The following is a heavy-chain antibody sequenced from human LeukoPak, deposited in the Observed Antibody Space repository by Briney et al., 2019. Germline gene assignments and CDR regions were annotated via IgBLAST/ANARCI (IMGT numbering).Heavy chain of an antibody. CDR2: MKGDGSEK. Sequence: GGSLRLSCAASGFSFSNYWMTWVRQAPGEGLEWVANMKGDGSEKHYMDSVKGRFTISRDNAKSSLYLQMNSLRAEDTAVYYCARPAYTAAYDLWGQGTMVTVSS. D-gene: IGHD3-16*01. J-gene: IGHJ3*01. CDR1: GFSFSNYW. V-gene: IGHV3-7*01. CDR3: ARPAYTAAYDL.